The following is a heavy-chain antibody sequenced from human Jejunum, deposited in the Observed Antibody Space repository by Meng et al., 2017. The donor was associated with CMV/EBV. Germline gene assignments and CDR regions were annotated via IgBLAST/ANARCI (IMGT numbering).Heavy chain of an antibody. J-gene: IGHJ4*02. CDR3: ARVSPDYGGNSYFDY. D-gene: IGHD4-23*01. CDR2: IYYRGST. CDR1: GGSISRDH. Sequence: GGSISRDHWSWIRLSPKEGLGWIGYIYYRGSTNSNPSLTSRVSMSADPSKNQFSLKLSSVTAADTAVYYCARVSPDYGGNSYFDYWGPGTEVTVSS. V-gene: IGHV4-59*01.